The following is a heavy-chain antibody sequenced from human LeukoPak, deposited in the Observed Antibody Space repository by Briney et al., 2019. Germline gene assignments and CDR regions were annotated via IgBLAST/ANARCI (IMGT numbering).Heavy chain of an antibody. Sequence: GGSLRLSCVGSGFTFNSYYMHWVRQAPDTGLEWVRVMSYDETTENYADSAQGRFTISRDNSKNTLFLQVSSLRAEDTAMYYCARGGGANYYGDYFDLWGQGTLVTVSS. CDR1: GFTFNSYY. V-gene: IGHV3-30*03. D-gene: IGHD1-26*01. CDR3: ARGGGANYYGDYFDL. J-gene: IGHJ4*02. CDR2: MSYDETTE.